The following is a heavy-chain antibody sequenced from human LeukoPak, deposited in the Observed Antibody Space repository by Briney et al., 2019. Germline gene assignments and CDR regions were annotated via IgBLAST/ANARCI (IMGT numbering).Heavy chain of an antibody. CDR2: IIPIFGTA. Sequence: ASVKVSCKASGGTFSSYAISGVRQAPGQGLEGMGGIIPIFGTANYEQKFQGRVTITTDEPTSTAYMDVSSLRSEDKAVYYCARGYCSSTSCREYNWFAPWGQGTLVTVSS. D-gene: IGHD2-2*01. CDR3: ARGYCSSTSCREYNWFAP. CDR1: GGTFSSYA. J-gene: IGHJ5*02. V-gene: IGHV1-69*05.